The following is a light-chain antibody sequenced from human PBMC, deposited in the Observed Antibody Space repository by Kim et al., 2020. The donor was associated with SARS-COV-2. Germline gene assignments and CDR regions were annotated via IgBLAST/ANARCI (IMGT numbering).Light chain of an antibody. CDR1: SSDVGGYNY. CDR2: EVS. J-gene: IGLJ3*02. V-gene: IGLV2-8*01. CDR3: SSYSGSNNLV. Sequence: GRSVTLSCTGTSSDVGGYNYVSWYQQHPGKAPKLMIYEVSKRPSGVPDRFSGSKSGNTASLTVSGLQAEDDADYYCSSYSGSNNLVFGGGTQLTVL.